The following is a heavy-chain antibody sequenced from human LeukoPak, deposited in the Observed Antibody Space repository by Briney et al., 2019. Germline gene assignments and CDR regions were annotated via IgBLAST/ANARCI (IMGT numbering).Heavy chain of an antibody. CDR2: IYTSGST. D-gene: IGHD2-15*01. V-gene: IGHV4-61*02. Sequence: SETLSLTCTVSGGSISSGSYYWSWIRQPAGKGLEWIGRIYTSGSTNYNPSLKSRVTISVDTSKNQFSLKLSSVTAADTAVYYCARGGYCSGGSCYYFDYWGQGTLVTVSS. J-gene: IGHJ4*02. CDR3: ARGGYCSGGSCYYFDY. CDR1: GGSISSGSYY.